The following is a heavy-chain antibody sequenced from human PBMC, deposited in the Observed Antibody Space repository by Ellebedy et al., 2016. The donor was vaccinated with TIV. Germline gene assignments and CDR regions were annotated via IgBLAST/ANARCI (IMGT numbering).Heavy chain of an antibody. Sequence: MPSETLSLTCTVSGGSISSSIYCWDWIRQAPGKGLEWIGCFHYTGNTYYNPSLKSRVSISVDMSKNQLSLKLNSVTAADTAVYYCARDPQHWGQGTLVTVSS. J-gene: IGHJ1*01. V-gene: IGHV4-39*07. CDR2: FHYTGNT. CDR1: GGSISSSIYC. CDR3: ARDPQH.